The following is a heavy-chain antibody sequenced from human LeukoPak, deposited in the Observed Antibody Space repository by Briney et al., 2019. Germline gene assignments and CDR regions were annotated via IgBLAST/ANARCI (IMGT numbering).Heavy chain of an antibody. CDR2: ISSSGSTI. CDR3: AREGAVAGRGYYYMDV. V-gene: IGHV3-48*03. CDR1: GFTFSSYE. D-gene: IGHD6-19*01. Sequence: GGSLRLSCAASGFTFSSYEMNWVRQAPGKGLEWVSYISSSGSTIYYADSVKGRFTIPRDNAKNSLYLQMNSLRAEDTAVYYCAREGAVAGRGYYYMDVWGKGTTVAVSS. J-gene: IGHJ6*03.